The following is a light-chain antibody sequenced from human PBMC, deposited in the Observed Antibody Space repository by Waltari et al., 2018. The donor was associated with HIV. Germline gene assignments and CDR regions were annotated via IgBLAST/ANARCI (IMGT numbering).Light chain of an antibody. V-gene: IGLV2-14*02. Sequence: QSALTQPASVSGSRGQSITISCTGTSSDVGKYNLVHWYQQHPGKAPKLIIYEVSNRPSGVSNRFSGSKSGNTASLTISGLQAEDEADYYCTSYTSTTSVIFGGGTRLTV. J-gene: IGLJ2*01. CDR2: EVS. CDR1: SSDVGKYNL. CDR3: TSYTSTTSVI.